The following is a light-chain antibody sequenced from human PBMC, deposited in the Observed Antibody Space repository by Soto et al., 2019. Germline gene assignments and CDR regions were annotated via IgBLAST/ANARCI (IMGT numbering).Light chain of an antibody. CDR3: QQYEDLPLT. V-gene: IGKV1-33*01. Sequence: EIQLTQSPSSLSASVGERVTITCQASQDVSNYFNWYQQKQGKAPTLLIFDASSVETGVPSRFSGSGSGTHFTFTISSLEPEDIATYHCQQYEDLPLTFGGGTRVEIK. CDR1: QDVSNY. CDR2: DAS. J-gene: IGKJ4*01.